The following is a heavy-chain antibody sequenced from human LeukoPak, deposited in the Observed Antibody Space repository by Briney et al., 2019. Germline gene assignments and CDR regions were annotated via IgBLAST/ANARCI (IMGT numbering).Heavy chain of an antibody. CDR3: ASYGYLGLTGFDY. CDR1: GFTFSSYS. V-gene: IGHV3-21*01. D-gene: IGHD3-9*01. Sequence: GGSLRLSCAASGFTFSSYSMNWVRQAPGKGLEWVSSISSSSSYIYYADSVKGRFTISRDNAKNSLYLQMNSLRAEDTAVYYCASYGYLGLTGFDYWGQGTLVTVSS. J-gene: IGHJ4*02. CDR2: ISSSSSYI.